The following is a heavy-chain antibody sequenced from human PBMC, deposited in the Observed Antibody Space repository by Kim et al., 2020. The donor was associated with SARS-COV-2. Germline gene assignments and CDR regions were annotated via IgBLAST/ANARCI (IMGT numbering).Heavy chain of an antibody. V-gene: IGHV3-48*03. CDR3: ARGGEGLIVVYWYFDL. Sequence: GGSLRLSCAASGFTFSSYEMNWVCQAPGKGLEWVSYISSSGSTIYYADSVKGRFTISRDNAKNSLYLQMNSLRAEDTAVYYCARGGEGLIVVYWYFDLWGRGTLVTVSS. J-gene: IGHJ2*01. CDR1: GFTFSSYE. CDR2: ISSSGSTI. D-gene: IGHD2-15*01.